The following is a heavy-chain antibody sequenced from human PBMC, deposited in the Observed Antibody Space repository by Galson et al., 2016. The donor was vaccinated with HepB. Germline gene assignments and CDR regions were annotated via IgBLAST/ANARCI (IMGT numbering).Heavy chain of an antibody. D-gene: IGHD4/OR15-4a*01. CDR2: IKEDGSEE. CDR1: GFTFSHYG. V-gene: IGHV3-7*01. Sequence: SLRLSCAASGFTFSHYGMNWVRQAPGKGLEWVARIKEDGSEEKYVDSVKGRFTISRDNAKNLLYLQMYSLGVEDTAVYYCARVFDYALDTWGQGTLVTVSP. CDR3: ARVFDYALDT. J-gene: IGHJ5*02.